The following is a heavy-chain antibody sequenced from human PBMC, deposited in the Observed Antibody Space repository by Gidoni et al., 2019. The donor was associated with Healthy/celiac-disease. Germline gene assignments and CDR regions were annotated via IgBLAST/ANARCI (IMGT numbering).Heavy chain of an antibody. CDR3: ARDRHYGDYDYNWFDP. V-gene: IGHV1-46*01. Sequence: QVQLVQSGAEVKKPGASVKVSCKASGYTFTSYYMHWVRQAPGQGLEWMGIINPSGGSTSYAQKFQGRVTMTRDTSTSTVYMELSSLRSEDTAVYYCARDRHYGDYDYNWFDPWGQGTLVTVSS. D-gene: IGHD4-17*01. J-gene: IGHJ5*02. CDR2: INPSGGST. CDR1: GYTFTSYY.